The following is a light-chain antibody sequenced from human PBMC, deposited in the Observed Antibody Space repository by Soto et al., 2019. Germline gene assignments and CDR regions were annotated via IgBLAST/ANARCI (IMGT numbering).Light chain of an antibody. Sequence: IVMMQAPAALSKNTGERASLSCRASQSVSSNLAWYQQKPGQAPRLLIYGASTRATGIPARFSGSGSGTEFTLTISSLQSEDFAVYYCQQYNNWPPITFGQGTRLEIK. J-gene: IGKJ5*01. CDR3: QQYNNWPPIT. CDR2: GAS. V-gene: IGKV3-15*01. CDR1: QSVSSN.